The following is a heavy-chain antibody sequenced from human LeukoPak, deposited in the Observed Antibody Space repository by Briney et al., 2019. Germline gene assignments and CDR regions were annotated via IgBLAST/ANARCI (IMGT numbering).Heavy chain of an antibody. CDR3: SEWGDDSSGDYYAHFYFDY. D-gene: IGHD3-22*01. J-gene: IGHJ4*02. V-gene: IGHV4-34*01. CDR2: INHSEST. CDR1: GGSFSGYY. Sequence: SEALSLTCAHYGGSFSGYYWCWMRQPPRRGGEGVGEINHSESTNYNPSIQSRVTIPVDTTKKKSFLNLSSVTAAAAAVYYGSEWGDDSSGDYYAHFYFDYWGQGTLVTVSS.